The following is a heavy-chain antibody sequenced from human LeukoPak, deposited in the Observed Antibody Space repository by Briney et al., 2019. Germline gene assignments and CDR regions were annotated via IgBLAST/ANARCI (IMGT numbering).Heavy chain of an antibody. CDR2: ISYDGSNK. Sequence: GGSLRLSCAASGFTFSSYAMHWVRQAPGKGLEWVAVISYDGSNKYYADSVKGRFTISRDNSKNTLYLQMNSLRAEDTAVYYCARRTGDQDAFDIWGQGTMVTVSS. J-gene: IGHJ3*02. CDR1: GFTFSSYA. CDR3: ARRTGDQDAFDI. D-gene: IGHD7-27*01. V-gene: IGHV3-30-3*01.